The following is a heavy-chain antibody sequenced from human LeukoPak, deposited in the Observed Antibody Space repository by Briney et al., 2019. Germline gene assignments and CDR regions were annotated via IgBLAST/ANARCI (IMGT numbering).Heavy chain of an antibody. CDR1: GDSISSTYYY. J-gene: IGHJ4*02. CDR3: ARFSIFGVVSFDS. Sequence: PSETLSLTCTVSGDSISSTYYYWGWIRQPPGKGLEWIGSMYYSGNTYYNLSLKRRTTLSVDTSRNQFSLKLSSVTAADTAVFYCARFSIFGVVSFDSWGPGILVTVSS. CDR2: MYYSGNT. D-gene: IGHD3-3*01. V-gene: IGHV4-39*01.